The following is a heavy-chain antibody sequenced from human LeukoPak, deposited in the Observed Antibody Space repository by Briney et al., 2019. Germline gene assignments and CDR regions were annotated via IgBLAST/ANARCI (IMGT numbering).Heavy chain of an antibody. CDR3: AREISYGDYPSGDAFDN. CDR2: MSSSSSYI. V-gene: IGHV3-21*01. Sequence: GGSLRLSCAASGFTFSSYSMNWVRQAPRKGLEWVSSMSSSSSYIYYADSVKGRFTISRDNAKNSLYLQMNSLRAEDTAVYFCAREISYGDYPSGDAFDNWGQGTMVTVSS. D-gene: IGHD4-17*01. J-gene: IGHJ3*02. CDR1: GFTFSSYS.